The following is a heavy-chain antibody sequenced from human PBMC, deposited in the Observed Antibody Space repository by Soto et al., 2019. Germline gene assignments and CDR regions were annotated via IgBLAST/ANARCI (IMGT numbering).Heavy chain of an antibody. Sequence: GSLRLSCAASGFTFSSYAMSWVRQAPGKGLEWVSAISGSGGSTYYADSVKGRFTISRDNSKNTLYLQMNSLRAEDTAVYYCAKDMRTYDFWSGYYPQGYYYYYMDVWGKGTTVTVSS. CDR1: GFTFSSYA. CDR3: AKDMRTYDFWSGYYPQGYYYYYMDV. D-gene: IGHD3-3*01. CDR2: ISGSGGST. V-gene: IGHV3-23*01. J-gene: IGHJ6*03.